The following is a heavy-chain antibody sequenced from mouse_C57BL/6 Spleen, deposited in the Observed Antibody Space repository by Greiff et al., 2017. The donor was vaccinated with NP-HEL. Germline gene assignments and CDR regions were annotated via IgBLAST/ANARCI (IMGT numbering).Heavy chain of an antibody. D-gene: IGHD1-1*01. J-gene: IGHJ1*03. CDR2: IDPENGDT. Sequence: EVQLQQSGAELVRPGASVKLSCTASGFNIKDDYMHWVKQRPEQGLEWIGWIDPENGDTEYASKFQGKATITADTSSNTAYLQLSSLTSEDTAVYYCTTAITTVVATGYFDVWGTGTTVTVSS. CDR1: GFNIKDDY. V-gene: IGHV14-4*01. CDR3: TTAITTVVATGYFDV.